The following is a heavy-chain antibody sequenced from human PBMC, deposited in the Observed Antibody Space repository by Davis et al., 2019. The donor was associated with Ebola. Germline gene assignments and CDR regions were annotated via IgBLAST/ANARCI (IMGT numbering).Heavy chain of an antibody. J-gene: IGHJ6*02. V-gene: IGHV1-2*04. CDR2: INPNRGGT. Sequence: ASVKVSCKASGYTFTGYYMHWVRQAPGQGLEWMGWINPNRGGTTYAQKFQGWVTMTRDMSISTAYMELSRLRSDDTAVYYCARVCCSSTSCWCYYYYGMDVWGQGTTVTVSS. D-gene: IGHD2-2*01. CDR3: ARVCCSSTSCWCYYYYGMDV. CDR1: GYTFTGYY.